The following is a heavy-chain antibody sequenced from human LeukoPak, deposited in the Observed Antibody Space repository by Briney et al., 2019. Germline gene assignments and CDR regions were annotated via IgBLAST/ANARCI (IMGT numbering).Heavy chain of an antibody. CDR3: ARASLVSGNYGRYFDD. D-gene: IGHD3-16*01. CDR1: GFTFSSYS. Sequence: PGGSLRLSCAASGFTFSSYSMMSVRQAPGRRLEWVSYISSSTTIHYADSVKGRFTISRDNAKNSVYLQMNSLRGEDTGVYYCARASLVSGNYGRYFDDWGQGTLDTVSS. J-gene: IGHJ4*02. CDR2: ISSSTTI. V-gene: IGHV3-48*01.